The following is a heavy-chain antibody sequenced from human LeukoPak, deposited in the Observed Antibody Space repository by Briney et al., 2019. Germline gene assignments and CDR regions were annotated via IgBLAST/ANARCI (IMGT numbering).Heavy chain of an antibody. D-gene: IGHD2-15*01. Sequence: GKSLSLSCAASGFTFSNFGMHWVRQAPGKGLEWVAVIWFDGSNEYYADSVKGRFTISRDNSKNTLYLQMNSLRAEDTAVYYCAKDVAGTYFDHWGQGTLVTVSS. V-gene: IGHV3-33*06. CDR3: AKDVAGTYFDH. CDR2: IWFDGSNE. J-gene: IGHJ4*02. CDR1: GFTFSNFG.